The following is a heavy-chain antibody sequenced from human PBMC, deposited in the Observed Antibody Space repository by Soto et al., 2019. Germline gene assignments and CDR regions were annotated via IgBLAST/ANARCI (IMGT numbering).Heavy chain of an antibody. D-gene: IGHD4-17*01. CDR2: ISGSGGSN. J-gene: IGHJ3*02. CDR3: AKDRKVPSDYGDLDDAFDI. Sequence: GGSLRLSCAASGFTFSSYAMSWVRQAPGKGLEWVSAISGSGGSNYYADSVKGRFTISRDNSKNTLYLQMNSLRAEDTAVYYCAKDRKVPSDYGDLDDAFDIWGQGTMVTVSS. V-gene: IGHV3-23*01. CDR1: GFTFSSYA.